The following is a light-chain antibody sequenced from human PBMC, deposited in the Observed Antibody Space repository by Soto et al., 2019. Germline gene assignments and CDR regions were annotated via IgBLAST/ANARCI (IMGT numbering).Light chain of an antibody. CDR1: QTISTY. CDR2: AAS. J-gene: IGKJ2*01. Sequence: DIQMTQSPSSLSASVGDRVTITCRASQTISTYLNWYQQNPGKSPKLLIYAASNLQNGVPSRCSSSASGTDCTLTISSLHPEDVATYYCQKSSSIPYTFGQGTKLEIK. CDR3: QKSSSIPYT. V-gene: IGKV1-39*01.